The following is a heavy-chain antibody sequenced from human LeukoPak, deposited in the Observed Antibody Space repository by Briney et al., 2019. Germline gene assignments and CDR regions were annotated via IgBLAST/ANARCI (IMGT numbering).Heavy chain of an antibody. D-gene: IGHD1-1*01. J-gene: IGHJ5*02. V-gene: IGHV4-59*01. CDR2: AYHSGIT. CDR3: ARHGGTFDP. CDR1: GDSISSYD. Sequence: SETLSLTCTVSGDSISSYDWSWLPQPPGKGLEWIGYAYHSGITNYNPSLKSRVTISVDTSESQFSLRLSSVTAADTAIYYCARHGGTFDPWGQGILVTVSS.